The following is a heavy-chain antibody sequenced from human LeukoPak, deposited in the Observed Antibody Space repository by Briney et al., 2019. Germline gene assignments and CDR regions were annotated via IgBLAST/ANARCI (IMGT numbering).Heavy chain of an antibody. V-gene: IGHV4-59*08. J-gene: IGHJ5*02. Sequence: SETLSLTCTVSGGSISIYYWSWIRQPPGKGLEWIGYIYYSGDTNYNPSLTGRVTISVDTSKNQFSLKLSSVTAADTAVYYCARSDTAMVSPWGQGTLVTVSS. CDR1: GGSISIYY. D-gene: IGHD5-18*01. CDR2: IYYSGDT. CDR3: ARSDTAMVSP.